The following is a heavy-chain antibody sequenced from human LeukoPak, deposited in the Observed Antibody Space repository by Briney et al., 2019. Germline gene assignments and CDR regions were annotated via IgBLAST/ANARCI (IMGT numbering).Heavy chain of an antibody. CDR2: MNPNSGNT. V-gene: IGHV1-8*01. CDR3: ARAKTTVTTISGY. D-gene: IGHD4-11*01. J-gene: IGHJ4*02. CDR1: GYTFTSYD. Sequence: ASVKVSCKASGYTFTSYDINWVRQATGQGLEWMGRMNPNSGNTGYAQKFQGRVTMTRNTSISTAYMELSSLRSEDTAVYYCARAKTTVTTISGYWGQGTLVTVSS.